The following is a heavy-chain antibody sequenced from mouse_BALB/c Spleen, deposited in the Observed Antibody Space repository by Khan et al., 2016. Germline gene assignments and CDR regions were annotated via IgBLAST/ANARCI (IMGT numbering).Heavy chain of an antibody. CDR1: GYSITSDYA. CDR2: ISYSGST. V-gene: IGHV3-2*02. Sequence: EVQLQESGPGLVKPSQSLSLTCTVTGYSITSDYAWNWIRQFPGNKLEWVGYISYSGSTSYNPSLKSRITVTRDTSTNQFFLQLNSVTTEDTATYYCSSRPYGSSYWYFAVWGAGTTVTVSS. D-gene: IGHD1-1*01. J-gene: IGHJ1*01. CDR3: SSRPYGSSYWYFAV.